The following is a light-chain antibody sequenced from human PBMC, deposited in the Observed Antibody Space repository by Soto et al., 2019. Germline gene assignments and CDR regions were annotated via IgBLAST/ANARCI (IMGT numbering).Light chain of an antibody. CDR2: DAS. CDR1: QSVSSY. Sequence: EIVLTQSPATLSLSPGERATLSCRASQSVSSYLAWYQQKPGQAPRLLIYDASNRATGIPARFSGSGSGTDFTLTISSLEPEEFAVYYCQQRSNWSWTFGQGTKGEIK. J-gene: IGKJ1*01. V-gene: IGKV3-11*01. CDR3: QQRSNWSWT.